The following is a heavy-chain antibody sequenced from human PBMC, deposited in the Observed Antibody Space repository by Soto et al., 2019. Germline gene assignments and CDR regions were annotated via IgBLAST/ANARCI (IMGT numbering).Heavy chain of an antibody. CDR2: IYDTGTT. D-gene: IGHD3-10*01. CDR3: VRPLPSGRNYGLDV. J-gene: IGHJ6*02. Sequence: PGGSLRLSCAASGLTVSNAYMAWVRQAPGMGLEWVSVIYDTGTTYYADSVKGRFTISRDTSTNTLSLQMDSLRAEDTAVYYCVRPLPSGRNYGLDVWGQGTTVTVSS. V-gene: IGHV3-53*01. CDR1: GLTVSNAY.